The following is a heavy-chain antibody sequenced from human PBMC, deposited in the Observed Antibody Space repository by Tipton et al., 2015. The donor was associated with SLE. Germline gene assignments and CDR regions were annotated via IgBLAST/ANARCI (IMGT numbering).Heavy chain of an antibody. V-gene: IGHV4-39*07. D-gene: IGHD2-21*01. J-gene: IGHJ1*01. CDR1: GYSVSSSTHY. CDR2: IFHIGNT. Sequence: TLSLTCSVSGYSVSSSTHYWAWIRQPPGKGLEWIGSIFHIGNTYYNPSLKSRVTISVDRSKNQFSLKLNSVTAADTAVYYCARDYKVTIPDQENFQYWGQGTLVTVSS. CDR3: ARDYKVTIPDQENFQY.